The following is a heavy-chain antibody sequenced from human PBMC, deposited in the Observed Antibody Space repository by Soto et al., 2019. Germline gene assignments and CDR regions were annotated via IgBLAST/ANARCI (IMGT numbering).Heavy chain of an antibody. V-gene: IGHV3-11*01. J-gene: IGHJ3*02. CDR2: ISNGGATV. D-gene: IGHD2-15*01. CDR1: GFTFSDYY. Sequence: QVQLVESGGGLVKPGGSLRLSCAASGFTFSDYYMVWVRQAPGKGLEWISYISNGGATVYYADSVKGRFTISRDNGKNSMFLQMHSRTAAGTAVYYCARCFLGVVDAFEIWGRGTTVTGSS. CDR3: ARCFLGVVDAFEI.